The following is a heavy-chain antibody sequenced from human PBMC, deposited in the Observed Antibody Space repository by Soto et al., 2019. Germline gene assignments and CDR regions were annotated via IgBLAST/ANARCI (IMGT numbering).Heavy chain of an antibody. Sequence: GSLRLSCAVSGFTVSNNYMSWVRQSPGKGPEWIGSVFYTGFTSYNPSLESRVSVSVDTSKNQFSLKVSGVSAADTAVYYCATSQKGYNWNYFDHWGQGALVTVSS. D-gene: IGHD1-20*01. V-gene: IGHV4-59*04. J-gene: IGHJ4*02. CDR2: VFYTGFT. CDR3: ATSQKGYNWNYFDH. CDR1: GFTVSNNY.